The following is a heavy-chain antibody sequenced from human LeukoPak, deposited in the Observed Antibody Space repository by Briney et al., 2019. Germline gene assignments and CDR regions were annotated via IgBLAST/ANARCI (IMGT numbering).Heavy chain of an antibody. V-gene: IGHV3-48*01. CDR1: GFTFSSYG. Sequence: GGSLRLSCAASGFTFSSYGMHWARQAPGKRLEWVSYISSSSSTIYYADSVKGRFTISRDNSKNTLYLQMNSLRAEDTAVYYCAKDVSSGYGSGSYYNSNWFDPWGQGTLVTVSS. CDR2: ISSSSSTI. CDR3: AKDVSSGYGSGSYYNSNWFDP. D-gene: IGHD3-10*01. J-gene: IGHJ5*02.